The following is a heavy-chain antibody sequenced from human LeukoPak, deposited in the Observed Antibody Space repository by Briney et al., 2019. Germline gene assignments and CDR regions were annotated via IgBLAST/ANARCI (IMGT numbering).Heavy chain of an antibody. D-gene: IGHD5-12*01. CDR3: AKWRGHDAQFHLFHIDG. Sequence: QPGGTLRLSCAASGFTFSSYGMHWVRQAPGKGLEWVSIIRGGGGRKYYADSVKGRFTISRDNSKNTLYLHMNSLRAEDTAVYYFAKWRGHDAQFHLFHIDGWGKGTTVTISS. CDR2: IRGGGGRK. V-gene: IGHV3-30*02. CDR1: GFTFSSYG. J-gene: IGHJ6*03.